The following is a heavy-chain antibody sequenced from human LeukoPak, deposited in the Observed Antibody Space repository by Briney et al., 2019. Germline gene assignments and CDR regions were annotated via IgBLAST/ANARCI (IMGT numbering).Heavy chain of an antibody. Sequence: ASVKVSCKASGYTFTSYGISWVRQAPGQGLEWMGWISAYNGNTNYAQKLQGRVTMTTDTSTSTAYMELRSLRSDDTAVYYCARSEAWIQLWKFDYWGQGTLVTVSS. D-gene: IGHD5-18*01. CDR2: ISAYNGNT. CDR3: ARSEAWIQLWKFDY. J-gene: IGHJ4*02. V-gene: IGHV1-18*01. CDR1: GYTFTSYG.